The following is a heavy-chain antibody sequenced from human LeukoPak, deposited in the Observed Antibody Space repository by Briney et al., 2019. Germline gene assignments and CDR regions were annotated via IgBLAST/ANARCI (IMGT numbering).Heavy chain of an antibody. Sequence: AASVKVSCKASGGTFSSYAISWVRQAPGQGLEWMGRIIPILGIANYAQKFQGRVTITADKSTSTVYMELSSLKSEDTAVHYCARGLYSKYAMDVWGQGTTVTVSS. CDR2: IIPILGIA. D-gene: IGHD4-11*01. J-gene: IGHJ6*02. CDR1: GGTFSSYA. V-gene: IGHV1-69*04. CDR3: ARGLYSKYAMDV.